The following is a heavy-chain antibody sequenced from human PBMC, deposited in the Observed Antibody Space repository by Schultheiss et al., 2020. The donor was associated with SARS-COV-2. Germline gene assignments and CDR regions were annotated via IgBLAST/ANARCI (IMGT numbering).Heavy chain of an antibody. J-gene: IGHJ6*02. CDR1: GYTFTSYG. V-gene: IGHV1-2*02. Sequence: ASVKVSCKASGYTFTSYGISWVRQAPGQGLEWMGWINPNSGGTNYAQNFQGRVTMTRDTSISTGYMELSRLRSEDTAVYYCARAHIVVVTATKTLYYYYYGMDVWGQGTTVTVSS. CDR3: ARAHIVVVTATKTLYYYYYGMDV. CDR2: INPNSGGT. D-gene: IGHD2-21*02.